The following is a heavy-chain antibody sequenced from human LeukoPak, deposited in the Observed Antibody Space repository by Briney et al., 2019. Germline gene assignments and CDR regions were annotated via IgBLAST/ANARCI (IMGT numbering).Heavy chain of an antibody. CDR2: IYYSRST. CDR3: ARRADYHDSSGYLPNWFDP. CDR1: GGSISSSSYD. V-gene: IGHV4-39*01. J-gene: IGHJ5*02. Sequence: PSETQSLTCTGSGGSISSSSYDWGWIRQPPGKGLEWIGSIYYSRSTYYIPSLNSRVTISVDTSKNQFTLKLSSVTAADTAVYYCARRADYHDSSGYLPNWFDPWGQGTLVTVSS. D-gene: IGHD3-22*01.